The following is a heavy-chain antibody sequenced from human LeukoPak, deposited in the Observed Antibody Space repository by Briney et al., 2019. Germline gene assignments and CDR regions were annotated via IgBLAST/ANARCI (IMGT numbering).Heavy chain of an antibody. D-gene: IGHD2-15*01. J-gene: IGHJ5*02. CDR1: GFTFSSYA. CDR3: ARGLPLFDP. V-gene: IGHV3-30-3*01. Sequence: GGSLRLSCAASGFTFSSYAMHWVRQAPGKGLEWVAVISYDGSNKYYADSVKGRFTISRDNSKNTLYLQMNSLRAEDTAVYYCARGLPLFDPWGQGTLVTVSS. CDR2: ISYDGSNK.